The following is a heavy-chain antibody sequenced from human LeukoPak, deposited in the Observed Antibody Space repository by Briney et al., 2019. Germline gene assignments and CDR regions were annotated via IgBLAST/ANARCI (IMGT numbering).Heavy chain of an antibody. J-gene: IGHJ4*02. V-gene: IGHV3-21*06. CDR3: ARPSLNSGSYFDY. CDR1: GFSFSSYN. CDR2: ITSSSTYT. D-gene: IGHD1-26*01. Sequence: GGSLRLSCAASGFSFSSYNMNWVRQTPGKGLEWVSSITSSSTYTFYADSVKGRFTISRDNARNSLYLQMNSLRAEDTAVYYCARPSLNSGSYFDYWGQGILVTVSS.